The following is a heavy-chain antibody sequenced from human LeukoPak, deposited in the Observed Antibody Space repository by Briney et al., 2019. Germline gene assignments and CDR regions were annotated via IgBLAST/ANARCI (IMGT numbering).Heavy chain of an antibody. V-gene: IGHV3-53*01. Sequence: GGSLRLSCAASGFTFSNYWMGWVRQAPGKGLEWVSVIYSGGSTYYADSVKGRLTISRDNSKNTLYLQMNSLRAEDTAVYYCARDPRYSYGPFDAFDIWGQGTMVTVS. J-gene: IGHJ3*02. CDR2: IYSGGST. CDR3: ARDPRYSYGPFDAFDI. CDR1: GFTFSNYW. D-gene: IGHD5-18*01.